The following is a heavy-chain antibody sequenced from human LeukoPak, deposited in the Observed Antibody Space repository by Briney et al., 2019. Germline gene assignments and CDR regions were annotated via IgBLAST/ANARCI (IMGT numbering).Heavy chain of an antibody. Sequence: SETLSLTCAVSGYSISSGYYWGWIRQPPGKGLEWIGSIYHSGSTYYNPSLKSRVTISVDTSKNQFSLKLSSVTAADTAVYYCARDLYYGSGSYPNAFDIWGQGTMVTVSS. CDR3: ARDLYYGSGSYPNAFDI. CDR1: GYSISSGYY. D-gene: IGHD3-10*01. CDR2: IYHSGST. V-gene: IGHV4-38-2*02. J-gene: IGHJ3*02.